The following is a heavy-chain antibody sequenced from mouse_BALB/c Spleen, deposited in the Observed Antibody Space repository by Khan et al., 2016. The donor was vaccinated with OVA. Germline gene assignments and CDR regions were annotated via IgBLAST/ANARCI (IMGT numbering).Heavy chain of an antibody. J-gene: IGHJ3*01. CDR3: ARSNGNYWFAY. D-gene: IGHD2-1*01. Sequence: QIQLVQSGPELKKPGDTVKISCKASGYTFTNYGMNWVKQAPGQGLKWMGRINTYIGEPTYADDFKGRFAFSLENSASTAYLQLNNLKNEDAATYCCARSNGNYWFAYWGQGTLVTVSA. CDR1: GYTFTNYG. V-gene: IGHV9-3-1*01. CDR2: INTYIGEP.